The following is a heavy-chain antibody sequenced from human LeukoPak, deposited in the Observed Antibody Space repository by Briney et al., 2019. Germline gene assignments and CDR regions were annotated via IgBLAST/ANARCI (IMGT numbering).Heavy chain of an antibody. CDR1: GFTFSRYS. CDR2: IRQDGSQK. Sequence: PGGSLRLSRAASGFTFSRYSMNWVRQAPGKGLEWVANIRQDGSQKNYVDSVKGRFTISRDNAKNSLYLQMNSLRGEDTAVYYCARDEGDTVTTYRFDLWGRGTLVTVSS. D-gene: IGHD4-17*01. V-gene: IGHV3-7*01. J-gene: IGHJ2*01. CDR3: ARDEGDTVTTYRFDL.